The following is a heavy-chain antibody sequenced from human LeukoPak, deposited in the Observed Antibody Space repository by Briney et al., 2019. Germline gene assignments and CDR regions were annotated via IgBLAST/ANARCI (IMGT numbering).Heavy chain of an antibody. V-gene: IGHV3-15*01. CDR3: AKDLHAFYDSSGYFDY. CDR1: GFGFSGSW. J-gene: IGHJ4*02. D-gene: IGHD3-22*01. CDR2: IKNGGTP. Sequence: PGGSLRLSCAASGFGFSGSWMSWVRQAPGKGLEWVGRIKNGGTPDYAAPVRGRFTISRDNSKNTLYLQMNSLRAEDTAVYYCAKDLHAFYDSSGYFDYWGQGTLVTVSS.